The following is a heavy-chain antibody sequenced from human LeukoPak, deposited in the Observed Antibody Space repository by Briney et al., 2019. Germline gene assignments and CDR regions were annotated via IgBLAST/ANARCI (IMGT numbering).Heavy chain of an antibody. D-gene: IGHD4-23*01. Sequence: ASVKVSCKASGYTFTSYYMHWVRQAPGQGLEWMGIINPSGGSTSYAQKFQGRVTMTRDMSTSTVYMELSSLRSEDTAVYYCARPARPNYGGNSLHFDYWGQGTLVTVSS. J-gene: IGHJ4*02. V-gene: IGHV1-46*01. CDR3: ARPARPNYGGNSLHFDY. CDR1: GYTFTSYY. CDR2: INPSGGST.